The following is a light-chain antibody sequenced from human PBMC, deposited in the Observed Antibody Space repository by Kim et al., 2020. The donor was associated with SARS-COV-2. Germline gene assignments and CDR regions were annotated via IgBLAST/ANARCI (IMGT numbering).Light chain of an antibody. Sequence: VSPGQKASITGSGDKLGDKYACWYQQKPGQSPVLVIYQDSKRPSGIPERFSGSNSGNTATLTISGTQAMDEADYYCQAWDSSTVVFGGGTQLTVL. CDR2: QDS. V-gene: IGLV3-1*01. CDR1: KLGDKY. J-gene: IGLJ2*01. CDR3: QAWDSSTVV.